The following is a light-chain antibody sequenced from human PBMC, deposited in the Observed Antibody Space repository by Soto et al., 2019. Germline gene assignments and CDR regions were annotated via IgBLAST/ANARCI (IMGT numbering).Light chain of an antibody. Sequence: DIQMSLYPSSLSASVGDRVTITCWASQSIRNVLGWYQQKQGKAPKRLIYAASSLQSGVPSRFSGSGSGTEGTITISSLKQEDGATYYGLQPNSYPRTFGQGTKVDIK. CDR3: LQPNSYPRT. J-gene: IGKJ1*01. V-gene: IGKV1-17*01. CDR2: AAS. CDR1: QSIRNV.